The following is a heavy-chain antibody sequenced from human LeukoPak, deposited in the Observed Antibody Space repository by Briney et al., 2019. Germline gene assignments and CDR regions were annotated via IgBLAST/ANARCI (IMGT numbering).Heavy chain of an antibody. D-gene: IGHD6-6*01. CDR2: VNRDGSET. V-gene: IGHV3-7*01. Sequence: GGSLRLSCAASGFALSSHWMTWVRQVPGRGPEWVANVNRDGSETYYLDSVKGRFTISRDNAKNSLSLQLDSLRTEDTAVYYCARLGAAPDYWGQGALVTVSS. CDR3: ARLGAAPDY. J-gene: IGHJ4*02. CDR1: GFALSSHW.